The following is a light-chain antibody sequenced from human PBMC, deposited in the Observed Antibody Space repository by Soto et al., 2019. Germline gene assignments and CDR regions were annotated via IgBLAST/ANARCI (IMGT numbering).Light chain of an antibody. J-gene: IGLJ1*01. CDR2: EVS. V-gene: IGLV2-14*01. CDR1: SNDVGSYNY. Sequence: QSVLTQPASVSGSPGQSVTISCTGTSNDVGSYNYVSWYQQHPGKAPKLLIYEVSNRPSGVSNRFSGSKSGNTASLTISGLQAEDEADYYCCSYIASPTYVFGTGTKVTVL. CDR3: CSYIASPTYV.